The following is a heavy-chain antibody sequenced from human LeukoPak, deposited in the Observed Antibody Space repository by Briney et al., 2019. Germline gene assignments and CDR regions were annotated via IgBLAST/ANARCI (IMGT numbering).Heavy chain of an antibody. CDR3: ARTKPGDYYGMDV. Sequence: SVKVSCKASGYTFTGYYMHWVRQAPGQGLEWMGRIIPILGIANYAQKFQGRVTITADKSTSTAYMELSSLRSEDTAVYYCARTKPGDYYGMDVWGQGTTVTVSS. CDR2: IIPILGIA. V-gene: IGHV1-69*02. J-gene: IGHJ6*02. CDR1: GYTFTGYY. D-gene: IGHD1-14*01.